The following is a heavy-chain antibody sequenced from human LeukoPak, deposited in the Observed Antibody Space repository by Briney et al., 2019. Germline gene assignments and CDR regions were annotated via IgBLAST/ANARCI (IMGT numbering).Heavy chain of an antibody. J-gene: IGHJ4*02. D-gene: IGHD6-19*01. CDR3: VKPHCTGWSTHYFDY. Sequence: PGGSLRLSCAASGFTFSDFYMAWVRQAPGKGVEWLGRVRNDIPTTEYAASVKGRFTFSRDDSKNSLFLPINHLKTEYTAVYYCVKPHCTGWSTHYFDYWGQGTLVTVSS. V-gene: IGHV3-72*01. CDR1: GFTFSDFY. CDR2: VRNDIPTT.